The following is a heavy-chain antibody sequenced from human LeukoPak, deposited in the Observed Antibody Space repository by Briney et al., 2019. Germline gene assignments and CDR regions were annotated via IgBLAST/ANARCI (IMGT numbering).Heavy chain of an antibody. V-gene: IGHV3-33*01. CDR3: ARDLRYFEY. J-gene: IGHJ4*02. Sequence: PGRSLRLSCAASGFTFSNYGMHWVRQAPGKGLEWVALIWYDGNNKYYADSVKGRFTISRDNSKNTLFLQMNSLRAEDTSVYYCARDLRYFEYWGQGTLVTVSS. CDR1: GFTFSNYG. D-gene: IGHD3-9*01. CDR2: IWYDGNNK.